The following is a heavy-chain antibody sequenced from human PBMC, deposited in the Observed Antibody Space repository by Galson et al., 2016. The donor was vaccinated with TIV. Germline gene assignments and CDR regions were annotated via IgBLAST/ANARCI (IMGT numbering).Heavy chain of an antibody. CDR3: TKVPSSGFSYYYGLDV. V-gene: IGHV3-23*01. J-gene: IGHJ6*02. Sequence: LRLSCAASGFTFSIFALTWVRQAPGMGLEWVSAISGGGGSTYYADSVKGRFTISRDNSKNTLFLQMNSLRAEDTAVYYCTKVPSSGFSYYYGLDVWGQGTTVTVSS. D-gene: IGHD3-22*01. CDR2: ISGGGGST. CDR1: GFTFSIFA.